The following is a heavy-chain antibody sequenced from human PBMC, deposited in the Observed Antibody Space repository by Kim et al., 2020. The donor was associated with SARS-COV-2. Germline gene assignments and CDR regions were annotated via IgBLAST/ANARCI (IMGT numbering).Heavy chain of an antibody. J-gene: IGHJ4*02. D-gene: IGHD6-19*01. Sequence: DSVKGRFTISRDNSKNTLYLQMNSLRAEDTAVYYCARGSISSGWYGYFDYWGQRTLVTVSS. V-gene: IGHV3-30*01. CDR3: ARGSISSGWYGYFDY.